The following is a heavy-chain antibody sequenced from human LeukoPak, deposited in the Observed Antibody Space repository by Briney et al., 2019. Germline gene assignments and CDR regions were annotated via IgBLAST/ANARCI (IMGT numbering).Heavy chain of an antibody. D-gene: IGHD3-10*01. J-gene: IGHJ4*02. Sequence: GGSLRLSCAASGFTFSSYAMSWVRQASGKGLEWVSAISGSGGSTYYADSVKGRFTISRDNSKNTLYLQMNSLRAGDTAVYYCAKGSLMTTRVYWGQGTLVTVSS. CDR2: ISGSGGST. CDR1: GFTFSSYA. V-gene: IGHV3-23*01. CDR3: AKGSLMTTRVY.